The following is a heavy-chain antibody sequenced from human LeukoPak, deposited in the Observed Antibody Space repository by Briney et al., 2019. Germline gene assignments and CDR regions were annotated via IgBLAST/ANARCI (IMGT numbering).Heavy chain of an antibody. J-gene: IGHJ6*03. Sequence: SETLSLTCAVYGGSFSGYYWSWIRQPPGKGLEWIGEINHSGSTNYNPSLKSRVTISADTSKNQFSLKLSSVTAADTAVYYCARRPEYYYVWGRYRKNYYYYMDVWGKGTTVTVSS. V-gene: IGHV4-34*01. CDR3: ARRPEYYYVWGRYRKNYYYYMDV. D-gene: IGHD3-16*02. CDR2: INHSGST. CDR1: GGSFSGYY.